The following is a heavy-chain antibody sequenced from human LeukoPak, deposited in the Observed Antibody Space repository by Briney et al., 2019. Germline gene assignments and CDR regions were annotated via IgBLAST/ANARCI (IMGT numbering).Heavy chain of an antibody. D-gene: IGHD2-2*01. V-gene: IGHV3-11*01. CDR2: ISSSGSTI. J-gene: IGHJ4*02. CDR1: GFTFSDYY. Sequence: GGSLRLSCAASGFTFSDYYMSWIRQAPGKGLEWVSYISSSGSTIYYADSVKGRFTISRDNAKNSLYLQTNSLRAEDTAVYYCARRGSSTHWYFDYWGQGTLVTVSS. CDR3: ARRGSSTHWYFDY.